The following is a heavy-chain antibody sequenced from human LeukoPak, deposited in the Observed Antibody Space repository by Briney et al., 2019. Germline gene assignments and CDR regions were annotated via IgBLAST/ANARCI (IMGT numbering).Heavy chain of an antibody. CDR2: INHSGST. Sequence: SETLSLTCAVYGGSFSGYYWSWIRQPPGKGLEWIGEINHSGSTNYNPSLKSRVTISVDTSKNQFSLKLSSVTAADTAVYYCASHSSGYSTWGQGTLVTVSS. J-gene: IGHJ4*02. D-gene: IGHD3-22*01. CDR1: GGSFSGYY. CDR3: ASHSSGYST. V-gene: IGHV4-34*01.